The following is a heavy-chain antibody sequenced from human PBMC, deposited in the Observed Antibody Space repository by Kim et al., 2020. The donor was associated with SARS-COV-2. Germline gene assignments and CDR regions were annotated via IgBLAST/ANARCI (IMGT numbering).Heavy chain of an antibody. CDR3: AREQVYYGDYVRSAFDI. CDR2: ISYDGSNK. V-gene: IGHV3-30*14. CDR1: GFTFSSYA. D-gene: IGHD4-17*01. J-gene: IGHJ3*02. Sequence: GGSLRLSCAASGFTFSSYAMHWVRQAPGKGLEWVAVISYDGSNKYYSDSVKGRFTISRDNSKKTLYLQMNSLRAEDTSVYYCAREQVYYGDYVRSAFDI.